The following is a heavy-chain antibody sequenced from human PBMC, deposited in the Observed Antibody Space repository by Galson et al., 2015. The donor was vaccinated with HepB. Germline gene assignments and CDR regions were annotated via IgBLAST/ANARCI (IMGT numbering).Heavy chain of an antibody. D-gene: IGHD2-21*01. V-gene: IGHV3-30*03. J-gene: IGHJ4*02. CDR2: ISYVGNHE. CDR3: AREGGDGYDAAPDY. Sequence: SLRLSCAASGFVFSRHAMHWVRQTPGKGLEWLAFISYVGNHEFYLESVKGRFTISRDNSKNTVFLQMNTLRTEDSGVYYCAREGGDGYDAAPDYWVQGTLVTVSS. CDR1: GFVFSRHA.